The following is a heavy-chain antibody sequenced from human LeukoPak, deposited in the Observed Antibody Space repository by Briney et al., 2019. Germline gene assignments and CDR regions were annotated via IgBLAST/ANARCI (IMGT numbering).Heavy chain of an antibody. J-gene: IGHJ4*02. CDR1: GFTFSSYG. Sequence: GGSLRLSCAASGFTFSSYGMHWVRQAPGKGLEWVAVISYDGSNKYYADSVKGRFTISRDNSKNTLYLQMNSLRAEDTAVYYCASGRAGLDYWGQGTLVTVSS. CDR2: ISYDGSNK. CDR3: ASGRAGLDY. V-gene: IGHV3-30*03.